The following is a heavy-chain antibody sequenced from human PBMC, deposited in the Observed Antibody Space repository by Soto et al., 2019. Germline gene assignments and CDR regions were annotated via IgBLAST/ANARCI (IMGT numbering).Heavy chain of an antibody. D-gene: IGHD2-21*02. CDR1: GYTFTSYG. V-gene: IGHV1-18*01. J-gene: IGHJ4*02. Sequence: ASVKVSCKASGYTFTSYGISWARQAPGQGLEWMGWISAHNGNTKYEQKLQGRVTMTTDTSTSTAYMELSSLRSEDTAVYYCARSIVVVTAADYWGQGTLVTVS. CDR2: ISAHNGNT. CDR3: ARSIVVVTAADY.